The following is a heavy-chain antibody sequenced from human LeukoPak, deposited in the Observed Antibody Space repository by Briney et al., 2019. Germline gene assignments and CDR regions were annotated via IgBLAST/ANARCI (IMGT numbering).Heavy chain of an antibody. Sequence: SETLSLTCAVYGGSFSGYYWSWIRQPPGKGLEWIGEINHSGSTNYNPSLKSRVTISVDTSKNQFSLKLSSVTAADTAVYYCASQQQLDAFDIWGQGTMVTVSS. CDR2: INHSGST. V-gene: IGHV4-34*01. D-gene: IGHD6-13*01. CDR3: ASQQQLDAFDI. CDR1: GGSFSGYY. J-gene: IGHJ3*02.